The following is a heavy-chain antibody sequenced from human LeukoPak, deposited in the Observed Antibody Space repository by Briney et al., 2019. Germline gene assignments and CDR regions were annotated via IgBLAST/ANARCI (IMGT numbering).Heavy chain of an antibody. CDR3: ARDRGSIGGTLDY. Sequence: GGSLRLSCTVSGFTVSSNSMSWVRQAPGKGLEWVSSISSSSSYIYYADSVKGRFTISRDNAKNSLYLQMNSLRAEDTAVFYCARDRGSIGGTLDYWGQGTLVTVSS. V-gene: IGHV3-21*01. D-gene: IGHD6-6*01. J-gene: IGHJ4*02. CDR2: ISSSSSYI. CDR1: GFTVSSNS.